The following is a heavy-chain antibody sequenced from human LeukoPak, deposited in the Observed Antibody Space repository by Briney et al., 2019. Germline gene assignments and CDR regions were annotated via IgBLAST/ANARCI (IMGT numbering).Heavy chain of an antibody. CDR3: AKVDCSSTSCYGWGAFDI. CDR2: ISWNSGSI. D-gene: IGHD2-2*01. J-gene: IGHJ3*02. CDR1: GFTFDDYA. Sequence: GRSLRLSCAASGFTFDDYAMHWVRQAPGKGLEWVSGISWNSGSIGYADSVKGRFTISRDNAKNSLYLQMNSLRAEDTALYYCAKVDCSSTSCYGWGAFDIWAKGQWSPSLQ. V-gene: IGHV3-9*01.